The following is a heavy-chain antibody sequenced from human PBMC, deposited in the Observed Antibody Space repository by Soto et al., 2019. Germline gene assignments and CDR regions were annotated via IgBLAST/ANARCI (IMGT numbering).Heavy chain of an antibody. CDR1: GFTFSTYS. CDR2: ISSRSDI. D-gene: IGHD2-2*02. V-gene: IGHV3-21*01. J-gene: IGHJ6*02. Sequence: GGSLRLSCAASGFTFSTYSINWVRQAPGKGLEWVSSISSRSDIYYADSAKGRFTISRDNAKNSVSLQMNSLRAEDTAVYYCAREYTAWPLAYGLDVWGQGTTVTVSS. CDR3: AREYTAWPLAYGLDV.